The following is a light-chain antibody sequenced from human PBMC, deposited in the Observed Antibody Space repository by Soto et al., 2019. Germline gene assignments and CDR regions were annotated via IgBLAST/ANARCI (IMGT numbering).Light chain of an antibody. J-gene: IGKJ1*01. V-gene: IGKV3-20*01. Sequence: ETVLTQSPGTLSLSPGERATLSCRASQSVSSSYLAWYQQKPGQAPRPLIYGASSRAIGIPDRFSGSGSGRDFTLTISRLEPEDFVVYYCQQYGSSPWTFGQGTKVEIK. CDR3: QQYGSSPWT. CDR2: GAS. CDR1: QSVSSSY.